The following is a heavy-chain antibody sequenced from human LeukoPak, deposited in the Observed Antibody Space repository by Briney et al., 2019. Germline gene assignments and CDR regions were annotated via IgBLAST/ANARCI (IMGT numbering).Heavy chain of an antibody. Sequence: GGSLRLSCVASGFTFSSYGTHWVRQAPGKGLEWVAVVSSDGSIKYNADSVKGRFTISRDTSKNTVYLQMNSLGAEDTAFYYCARGYSSSWLGYFDYWGQGTLVTVSS. D-gene: IGHD6-13*01. CDR3: ARGYSSSWLGYFDY. CDR2: VSSDGSIK. CDR1: GFTFSSYG. J-gene: IGHJ4*02. V-gene: IGHV3-30*03.